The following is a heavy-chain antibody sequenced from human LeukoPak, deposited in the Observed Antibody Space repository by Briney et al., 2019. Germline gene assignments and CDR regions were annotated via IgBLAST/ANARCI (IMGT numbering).Heavy chain of an antibody. J-gene: IGHJ4*02. Sequence: PGESLKISCKGSGYSFTNYWIGWVRQMPGKGLGWMGVIYPGGSDTRHSPSFQGQVTISADKSISTAYLQWSSLKASDTAMYYCARRLGSSSWSFDYWGQGTLVTVSS. D-gene: IGHD6-13*01. CDR1: GYSFTNYW. CDR2: IYPGGSDT. CDR3: ARRLGSSSWSFDY. V-gene: IGHV5-51*01.